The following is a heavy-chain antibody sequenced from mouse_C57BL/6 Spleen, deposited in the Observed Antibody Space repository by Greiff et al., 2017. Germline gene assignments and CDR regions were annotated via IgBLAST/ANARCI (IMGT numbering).Heavy chain of an antibody. CDR3: ARGYDYDGYWYFDV. CDR1: GYSFTGYY. Sequence: VQLQQSGPELVKPGASVKISCKASGYSFTGYYMNWVKQSPEKSLEWIGEINPSTGGTTYNQKFKAKATLTVDKSSSTAYMQLKSLTSEDSAVYYCARGYDYDGYWYFDVWGTGTTVTVSS. V-gene: IGHV1-42*01. CDR2: INPSTGGT. D-gene: IGHD2-4*01. J-gene: IGHJ1*03.